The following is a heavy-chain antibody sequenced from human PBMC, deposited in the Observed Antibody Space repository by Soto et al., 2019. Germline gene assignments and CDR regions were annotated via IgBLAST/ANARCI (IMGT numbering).Heavy chain of an antibody. V-gene: IGHV1-18*01. CDR3: TRDSQRYCSSTSCYADY. Sequence: ASVKVSCKASGYTFTSYGISWVRQAPGQGLEWMGWISAYNGNTNYAQKLQGRVTMTTDTSTSTAYMELRSLRSDDTAVYYWTRDSQRYCSSTSCYADYWGQGTLVTVSS. J-gene: IGHJ4*02. D-gene: IGHD2-2*01. CDR2: ISAYNGNT. CDR1: GYTFTSYG.